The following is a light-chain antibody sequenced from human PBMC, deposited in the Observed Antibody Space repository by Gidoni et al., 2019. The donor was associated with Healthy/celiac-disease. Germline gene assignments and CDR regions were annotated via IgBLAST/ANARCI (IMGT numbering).Light chain of an antibody. CDR1: SSDVGAYNH. CDR3: SSYTSSSTYV. V-gene: IGLV2-14*01. Sequence: QSALTQPASVSGSPGQSITISSTGTSSDVGAYNHVSWYQQQPGNAPKLIIYEVSNRPSGVPDRFSGSKSGNTASLTISGLQAEDEADYYCSSYTSSSTYVFGTGTKVTVL. CDR2: EVS. J-gene: IGLJ1*01.